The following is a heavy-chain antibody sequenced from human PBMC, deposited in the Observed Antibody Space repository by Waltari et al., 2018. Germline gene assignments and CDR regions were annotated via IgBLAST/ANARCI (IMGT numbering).Heavy chain of an antibody. Sequence: GLVHPGRSLRLSCAASGFTFDDYAMHWVRQAPGKGLEWVAGINWNSDSIGYGDSVKGRFTISRDNARNSLYLQMNSLTTEDTAVYYCLKKNDEVYDRNGLVYDAFDVWGQGTMVTVST. CDR3: LKKNDEVYDRNGLVYDAFDV. J-gene: IGHJ3*01. V-gene: IGHV3-9*01. D-gene: IGHD3-22*01. CDR1: GFTFDDYA. CDR2: INWNSDSI.